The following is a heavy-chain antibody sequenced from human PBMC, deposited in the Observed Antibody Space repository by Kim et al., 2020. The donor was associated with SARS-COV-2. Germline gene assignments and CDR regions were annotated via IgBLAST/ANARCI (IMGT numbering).Heavy chain of an antibody. CDR2: ITWNGGSV. CDR3: ARGYDTSGLDY. J-gene: IGHJ4*02. Sequence: GGSLRLSCAASGFIFGDYAMSWVRQVEGKGLEWVCGITWNGGSVGYAESVRGRFTISRDNAKYSLHLQMNTLGAEDTALYYCARGYDTSGLDYWGQGT. CDR1: GFIFGDYA. V-gene: IGHV3-20*04. D-gene: IGHD3-22*01.